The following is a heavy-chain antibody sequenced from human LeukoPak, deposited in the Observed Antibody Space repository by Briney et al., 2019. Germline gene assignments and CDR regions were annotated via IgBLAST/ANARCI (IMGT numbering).Heavy chain of an antibody. V-gene: IGHV3-21*01. CDR2: TDTSGNYI. CDR1: GFTFSNYG. D-gene: IGHD3-10*01. J-gene: IGHJ3*02. CDR3: ARGRSITLLRGVAMSDGFDI. Sequence: PGGSLRLSCAASGFTFSNYGMNWVRQAPGKGLEWVSFTDTSGNYIYYGDSVKGRFTISRDSAKNLVFLQMNGLRAEDTAVYYCARGRSITLLRGVAMSDGFDIWGQGAMVAVSS.